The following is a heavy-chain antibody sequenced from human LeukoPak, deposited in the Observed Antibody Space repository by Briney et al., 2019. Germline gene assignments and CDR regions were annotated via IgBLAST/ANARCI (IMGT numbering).Heavy chain of an antibody. V-gene: IGHV4-59*01. D-gene: IGHD7-27*01. J-gene: IGHJ4*02. CDR1: GGSLSSYY. Sequence: PSGTLSLTSTVSGGSLSSYYWSWIRQTPREGLGWIGYNYYSRSTNYNPSLKSRVTISVDTSKSQFSLKLSSVTAADTAVYYCARVPGDYYLDYWGQGTLVTVSS. CDR3: ARVPGDYYLDY. CDR2: NYYSRST.